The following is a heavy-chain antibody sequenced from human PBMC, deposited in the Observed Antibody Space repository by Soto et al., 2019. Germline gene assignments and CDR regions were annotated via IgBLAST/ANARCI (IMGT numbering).Heavy chain of an antibody. V-gene: IGHV1-69*13. Sequence: ASVKVSCKASGGTFSSYAISWVRQAPGQGLEWMGGIIPIFGTANYAQKFQGRVTITADESTSTAYMELSSLRSEDTAVYYCARTGLRPSYYYDSSGYSWFGWGQGTLVTVSS. J-gene: IGHJ4*02. CDR3: ARTGLRPSYYYDSSGYSWFG. D-gene: IGHD3-22*01. CDR2: IIPIFGTA. CDR1: GGTFSSYA.